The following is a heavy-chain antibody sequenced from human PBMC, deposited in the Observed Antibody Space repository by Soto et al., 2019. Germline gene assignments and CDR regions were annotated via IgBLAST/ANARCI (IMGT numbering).Heavy chain of an antibody. CDR3: ARVERGYSGYDRGLY. CDR1: GGSISSSSYY. CDR2: IYYSGST. V-gene: IGHV4-39*01. Sequence: QLQLQESGPGLVKPSETLSLTCTVSGGSISSSSYYWGWIRQPPGKGLEWIGSIYYSGSTYYNPSLKSRVTISVDTSKNQFSLKLSSVTAADTAVYYCARVERGYSGYDRGLYWGQGTLVTVSS. J-gene: IGHJ4*02. D-gene: IGHD5-12*01.